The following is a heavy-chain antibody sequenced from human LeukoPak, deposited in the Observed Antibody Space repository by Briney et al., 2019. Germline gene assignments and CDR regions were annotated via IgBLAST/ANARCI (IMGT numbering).Heavy chain of an antibody. D-gene: IGHD1-26*01. CDR2: IYYSGGT. J-gene: IGHJ4*02. CDR1: GSSISSYY. V-gene: IGHV4-59*01. CDR3: ARARELLPNFDY. Sequence: PSETLSLTCTVSGSSISSYYWSWIRQPPGEGLEWIGYIYYSGGTNYNPSLKSRVTISVDTSKNQFSLKLSSVTAADTAVYYCARARELLPNFDYWGQGTLVTVSS.